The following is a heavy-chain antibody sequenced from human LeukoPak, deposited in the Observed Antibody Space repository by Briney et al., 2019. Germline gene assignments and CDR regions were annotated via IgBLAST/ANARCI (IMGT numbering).Heavy chain of an antibody. CDR3: ARDRGGGDSFDY. Sequence: KASETLPLTCTVSGGSISSYYWNWIRQPAGKGLEWIGRIYTSGSTNDNPSLKSRVTMSVDKSKNQFSLKLNSVTAADTAVYYCARDRGGGDSFDYWGQGTLVTVSS. V-gene: IGHV4-4*07. CDR2: IYTSGST. CDR1: GGSISSYY. D-gene: IGHD2-21*02. J-gene: IGHJ4*02.